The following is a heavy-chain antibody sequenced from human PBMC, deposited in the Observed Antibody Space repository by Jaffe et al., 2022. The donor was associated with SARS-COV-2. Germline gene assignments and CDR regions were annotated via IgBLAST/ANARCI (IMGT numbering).Heavy chain of an antibody. CDR3: ATFPNTAGYFCDY. Sequence: QLQLQESGPGLVKPSETLSLTCTVSGGSISSSDYCWGWIRQPPGKGLEWIGAFYYSGSTYYNPSLKSRVTISVDTSKSQFSLKVSSVTAADTAVYYCATFPNTAGYFCDYWGQGTLVTVSS. CDR2: FYYSGST. CDR1: GGSISSSDYC. J-gene: IGHJ4*02. V-gene: IGHV4-39*01. D-gene: IGHD3-9*01.